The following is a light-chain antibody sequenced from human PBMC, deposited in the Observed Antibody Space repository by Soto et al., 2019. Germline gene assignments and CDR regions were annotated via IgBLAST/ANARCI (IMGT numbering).Light chain of an antibody. Sequence: QSALTQPASVSESPGQSITISCTGTNNDVGNYKLVSWFQHHLGKAPKLIIYEGTKRPSGVSNRFSGSKSGNTASLTISGLQAEDEADYYCSSYTSSSPYVFGTGTKVTVL. J-gene: IGLJ1*01. CDR2: EGT. CDR1: NNDVGNYKL. CDR3: SSYTSSSPYV. V-gene: IGLV2-14*02.